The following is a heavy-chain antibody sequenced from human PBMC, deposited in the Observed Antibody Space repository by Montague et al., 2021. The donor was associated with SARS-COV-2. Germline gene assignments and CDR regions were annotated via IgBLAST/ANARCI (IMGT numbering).Heavy chain of an antibody. J-gene: IGHJ4*02. CDR1: GFSLSTSGMC. V-gene: IGHV2-70*01. Sequence: PALVKPTQTLTLTRTFSGFSLSTSGMCVSWIRQPPGKALEWLALIDWDDDKYYSTSPKTRLTISKDTSKNQVVLTMTNMDPVDTATYYCARIRDYDILTGSYSGFDYWGQGTLVTVSS. CDR3: ARIRDYDILTGSYSGFDY. CDR2: IDWDDDK. D-gene: IGHD3-9*01.